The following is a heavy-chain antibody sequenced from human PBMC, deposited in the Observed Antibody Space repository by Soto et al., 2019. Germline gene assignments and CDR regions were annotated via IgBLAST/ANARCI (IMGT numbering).Heavy chain of an antibody. Sequence: QVQLVESGGGVVQPGRSLRLSCAASGFTFSSYGMHWVRQAPGKGLEWVAVISYDGSNKYYADSVKGRFTISRDNSKNMLYLQMNSLRAEDTAVYYCAKAIPPPGPFDYWGQGTLVTVSS. CDR3: AKAIPPPGPFDY. CDR2: ISYDGSNK. J-gene: IGHJ4*02. V-gene: IGHV3-30*18. CDR1: GFTFSSYG.